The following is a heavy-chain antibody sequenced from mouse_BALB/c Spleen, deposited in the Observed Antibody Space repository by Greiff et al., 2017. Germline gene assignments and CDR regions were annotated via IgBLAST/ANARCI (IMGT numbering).Heavy chain of an antibody. CDR3: ARLDSSGYDAMDY. V-gene: IGHV5-12-1*01. CDR2: ISSGGGST. J-gene: IGHJ4*01. D-gene: IGHD3-2*01. CDR1: GFAFSSYD. Sequence: DVMLVESGGGLVKPGGSLKLSCAASGFAFSSYDMSWVRQTPEKRLEWVAYISSGGGSTYYPDTVKGRFTISRDNAKNTLYLQMSSLKSEDTAMYYCARLDSSGYDAMDYWGQGTSVTVPS.